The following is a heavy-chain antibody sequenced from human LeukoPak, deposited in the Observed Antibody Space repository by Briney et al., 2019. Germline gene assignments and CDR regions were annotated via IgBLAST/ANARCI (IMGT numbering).Heavy chain of an antibody. D-gene: IGHD3-3*01. CDR1: GYKFTNYW. J-gene: IGHJ5*02. CDR2: IYPRDSDT. Sequence: GESLKISCKGSGYKFTNYWIAWVRQMPGQGLEWLGIIYPRDSDTRYSPSFQGQVSISVDTSIDTAYLQWSSVKASDTAMYYCARQSITIFGVPRGWFDPWGQGTLVTVSS. V-gene: IGHV5-51*01. CDR3: ARQSITIFGVPRGWFDP.